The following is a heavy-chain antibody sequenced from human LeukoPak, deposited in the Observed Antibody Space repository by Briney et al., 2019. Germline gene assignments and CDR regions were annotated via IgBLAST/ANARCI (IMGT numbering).Heavy chain of an antibody. CDR2: ISSSSSTI. V-gene: IGHV3-48*01. CDR1: GFTFSSYS. D-gene: IGHD3-22*01. J-gene: IGHJ4*02. Sequence: SGGSLRLXCAASGFTFSSYSMNWVRQAPGKGLEWVSYISSSSSTIYYADSVKGRFTISRDNAKNSLYLQMNSLRAEDTAVYYCARVSRRYYYDSSGYLGYWGQGTLVTVSS. CDR3: ARVSRRYYYDSSGYLGY.